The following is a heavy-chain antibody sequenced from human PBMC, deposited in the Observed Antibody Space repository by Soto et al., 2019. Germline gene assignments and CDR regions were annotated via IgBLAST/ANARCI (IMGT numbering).Heavy chain of an antibody. CDR1: GFTFSSYA. CDR2: ISYDGSNK. D-gene: IGHD2-2*01. V-gene: IGHV3-30-3*01. J-gene: IGHJ5*02. CDR3: ARGYQLLSFFDP. Sequence: GGSLRLSCAASGFTFSSYAMHWVRQAPGKGLEWVAVISYDGSNKYYADSVKGRFTISRDNSKNTLYLQMNSLRAEDTAVYYCARGYQLLSFFDPWGQGTLVTVSS.